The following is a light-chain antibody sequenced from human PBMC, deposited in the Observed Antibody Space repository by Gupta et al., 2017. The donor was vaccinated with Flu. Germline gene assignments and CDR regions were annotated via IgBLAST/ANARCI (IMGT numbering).Light chain of an antibody. CDR3: QVWDSSSDNVV. CDR1: HIGSKT. V-gene: IGLV3-21*02. J-gene: IGLJ2*01. CDR2: DDS. Sequence: SSVLTQPPSVSVAPGQTARITCGGNHIGSKTVHWYQQKPGQAPVLVVHDDSDRPSGIPERFSGSNSGTTATLTNSRVEAGDEADYYCQVWDSSSDNVVFGGGTKLTVL.